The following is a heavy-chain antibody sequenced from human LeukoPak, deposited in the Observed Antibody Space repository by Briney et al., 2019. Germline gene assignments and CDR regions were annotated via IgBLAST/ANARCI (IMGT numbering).Heavy chain of an antibody. CDR2: IWYDGSNK. D-gene: IGHD5-18*01. J-gene: IGHJ5*02. Sequence: PGGSLRLSCAASGFTFSSYGMHWVRQAPGKGLEWVAVIWYDGSNKYYADSVKGRFTISRDNSKNTLYLQMNSLRAEDTAVYYCARAQIGDTAMVTGGCFDPWAREPWSPSPQ. CDR1: GFTFSSYG. V-gene: IGHV3-33*01. CDR3: ARAQIGDTAMVTGGCFDP.